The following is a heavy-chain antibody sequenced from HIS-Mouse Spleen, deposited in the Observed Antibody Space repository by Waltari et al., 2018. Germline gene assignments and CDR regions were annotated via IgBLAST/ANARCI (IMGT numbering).Heavy chain of an antibody. V-gene: IGHV4-39*07. Sequence: QLQLQESGPGLVKPSETLSLTCTVSGGSISSSSYYWGWIRQPPGKGLEWIGSIYYSGRTDNNPSLKSRVTISVDTSKNQCSLKLSSVTAADTAVYYCAREIPYSSSWYDWYFDLWGRGTLVTVSS. J-gene: IGHJ2*01. D-gene: IGHD6-13*01. CDR2: IYYSGRT. CDR3: AREIPYSSSWYDWYFDL. CDR1: GGSISSSSYY.